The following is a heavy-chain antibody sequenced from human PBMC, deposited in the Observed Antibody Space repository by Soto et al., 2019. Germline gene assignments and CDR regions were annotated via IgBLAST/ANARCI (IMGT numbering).Heavy chain of an antibody. CDR2: IYWYEST. V-gene: IGHV2-5*01. D-gene: IGHD6-19*01. J-gene: IGHJ2*01. CDR1: GFSGSTTGLG. Sequence: QITLKESGPTVVKPTQTLTLTCTFSGFSGSTTGLGEAWIRQPPGKALQWLPLIYWYESTLYSPSLSSRLTITSDTSKTQGGRTMTNVDPAATATYFCAHALTVACRHWYGDVWGRGTLVTVSS. CDR3: AHALTVACRHWYGDV.